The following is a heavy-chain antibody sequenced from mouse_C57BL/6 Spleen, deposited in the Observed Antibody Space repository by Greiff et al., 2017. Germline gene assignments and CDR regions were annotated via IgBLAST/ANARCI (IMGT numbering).Heavy chain of an antibody. V-gene: IGHV1-69*01. CDR1: GYTFTSYW. J-gene: IGHJ4*01. CDR2: IDPSDSYT. D-gene: IGHD2-2*01. Sequence: VQLQQPGAELVMPGASVKLSCKASGYTFTSYWMHWVKQRPGQGLEWIGEIDPSDSYTNYNQKFKGKFTLTVDKSSSTAYMQLSSLTSKDSAVDYCARWGGYGHYYAMDYWGQGTSVTVSS. CDR3: ARWGGYGHYYAMDY.